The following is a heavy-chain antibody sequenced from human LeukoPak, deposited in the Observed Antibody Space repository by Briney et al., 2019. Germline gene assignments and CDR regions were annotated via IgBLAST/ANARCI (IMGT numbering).Heavy chain of an antibody. CDR3: ARDRDYGGNLDFDY. J-gene: IGHJ4*02. Sequence: ASVKVSCQASLGTFSRYPISWLRQARGNRLAWLGRIIPIFGKANYAQKFQGRVTITADKSTSTAYMELSSLRSEDTAVYYCARDRDYGGNLDFDYWGQGTLVTVSS. D-gene: IGHD4-23*01. CDR2: IIPIFGKA. V-gene: IGHV1-69*06. CDR1: LGTFSRYP.